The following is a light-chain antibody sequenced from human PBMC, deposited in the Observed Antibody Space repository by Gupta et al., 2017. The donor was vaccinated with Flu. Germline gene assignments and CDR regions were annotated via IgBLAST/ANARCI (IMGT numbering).Light chain of an antibody. CDR1: QGLSNY. Sequence: IMLTQSPATLSLSPGERATLSCRATQGLSNYLSWYQQKPGQAPRLLIYDATKRATGIPARFSGSGSGTDFTLTISGLEPEDFAVYYCQQRTNWPAFGQGTRLEIK. CDR2: DAT. J-gene: IGKJ5*01. V-gene: IGKV3-11*01. CDR3: QQRTNWPA.